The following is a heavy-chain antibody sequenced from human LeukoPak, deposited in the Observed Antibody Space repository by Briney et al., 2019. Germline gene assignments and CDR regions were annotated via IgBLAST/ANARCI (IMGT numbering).Heavy chain of an antibody. CDR2: ISYDGNTK. CDR1: GFTFSVYG. CDR3: AKRVDDGSSWYYFDY. J-gene: IGHJ4*02. D-gene: IGHD6-13*01. Sequence: RSLRLSCAAYGFTFSVYGLHRFRQAPAKWLESVVIISYDGNTKYYADSVKGRFTISRDNSKDTLYQQMNSLRAEDTAVYYCAKRVDDGSSWYYFDYWGQGTLVTVSS. V-gene: IGHV3-30*19.